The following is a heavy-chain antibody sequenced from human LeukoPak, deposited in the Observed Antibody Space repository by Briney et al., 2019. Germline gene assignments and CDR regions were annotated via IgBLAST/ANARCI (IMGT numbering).Heavy chain of an antibody. V-gene: IGHV1-69*05. CDR3: ARVVAAAGGGYYYYMDV. D-gene: IGHD6-13*01. CDR2: IIPIFGTA. Sequence: GSSVKVSCKASGGTFSSYAISWVRQAPGQGLEWMGGIIPIFGTANYAQKFQGRVTITTDESTSTAYMELSSLRSEDTAVYYCARVVAAAGGGYYYYMDVWGKGTTVTVSS. J-gene: IGHJ6*03. CDR1: GGTFSSYA.